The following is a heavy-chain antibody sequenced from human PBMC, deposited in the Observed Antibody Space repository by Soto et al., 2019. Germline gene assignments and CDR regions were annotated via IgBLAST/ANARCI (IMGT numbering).Heavy chain of an antibody. V-gene: IGHV3-48*03. CDR2: ISSSGSTI. Sequence: PGGSLRLSCAASGFTFSSYEMNWVRQAPGKGLEWVSYISSSGSTIYYADSVKGRFTISRDNAKNSLYLQMNSLRAEDTAVYYCAREKYSSSSLDYWGQGTLVTVSS. CDR1: GFTFSSYE. D-gene: IGHD6-6*01. J-gene: IGHJ4*02. CDR3: AREKYSSSSLDY.